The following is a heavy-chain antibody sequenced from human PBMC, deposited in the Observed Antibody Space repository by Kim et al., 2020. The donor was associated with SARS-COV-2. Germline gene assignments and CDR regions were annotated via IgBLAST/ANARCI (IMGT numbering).Heavy chain of an antibody. CDR1: GFTFSTYE. V-gene: IGHV3-48*03. CDR2: ISTSGSTI. D-gene: IGHD2-2*01. CDR3: ARSLYCSSTSCFYGMDV. Sequence: GESLRLSCAASGFTFSTYEMNWVRQAPGKGLEWISYISTSGSTIYYADSVKGRFTISRDNAKSSLSLQMNSLRAEDTAVYYCARSLYCSSTSCFYGMDVW. J-gene: IGHJ6*01.